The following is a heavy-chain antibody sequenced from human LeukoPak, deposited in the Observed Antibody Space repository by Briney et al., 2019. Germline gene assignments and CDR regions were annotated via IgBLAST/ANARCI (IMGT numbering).Heavy chain of an antibody. CDR1: GFTFSSYS. Sequence: KPGGSLRLSCAASGFTFSSYSMNWVRQAPGKGLEWVSSISSSSSYIYYADSVKGRFTISRDNAKNSLYLQMNGLRAEDTAVYYCARGEGNDYVWGSHRSNYYGLDVWGKGTTVTVSS. CDR3: ARGEGNDYVWGSHRSNYYGLDV. J-gene: IGHJ6*04. V-gene: IGHV3-21*01. CDR2: ISSSSSYI. D-gene: IGHD3-16*02.